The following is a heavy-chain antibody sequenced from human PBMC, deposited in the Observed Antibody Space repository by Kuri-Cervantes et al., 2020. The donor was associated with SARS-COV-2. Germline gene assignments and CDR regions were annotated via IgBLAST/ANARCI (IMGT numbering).Heavy chain of an antibody. D-gene: IGHD3-10*01. J-gene: IGHJ6*02. V-gene: IGHV3-23*01. Sequence: GESLKISCAASGYTFSSYAMHWVRQAPGEGLEWVSAISGSGGSTYYADYVKGRSTISRDNSKNTLYLQMNSLRAEDTAVYYCAKNMVRGVTTDVWGQGTTVTVSS. CDR1: GYTFSSYA. CDR2: ISGSGGST. CDR3: AKNMVRGVTTDV.